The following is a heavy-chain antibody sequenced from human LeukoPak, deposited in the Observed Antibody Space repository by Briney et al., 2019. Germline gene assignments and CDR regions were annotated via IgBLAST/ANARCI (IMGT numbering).Heavy chain of an antibody. J-gene: IGHJ4*02. CDR3: AGRPTGYSSGYIH. V-gene: IGHV3-64*04. Sequence: GGSLRLSCSASGFTFNRFYLHWVRQAPGKGLEFVSHISSNGATTYYADSVKGRFTISRDNSENIVYLQMNNLRVEDTAVYYCAGRPTGYSSGYIHWGQGTLVTVSS. CDR2: ISSNGATT. CDR1: GFTFNRFY. D-gene: IGHD5-18*01.